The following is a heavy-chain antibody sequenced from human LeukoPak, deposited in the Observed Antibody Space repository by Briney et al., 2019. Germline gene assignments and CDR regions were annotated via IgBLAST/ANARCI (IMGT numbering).Heavy chain of an antibody. V-gene: IGHV4-59*01. Sequence: PSETLSLTCTVSGGSISSYYWSWIRQPPGKGLEWIGYIYYSGSTNYNPSLKSRVTISVDTSKNQFSLKLSSVTAADTAMYYCARERKYYDSSGYLRGGGAFDIWGQGTMVTVSS. CDR2: IYYSGST. J-gene: IGHJ3*02. CDR1: GGSISSYY. CDR3: ARERKYYDSSGYLRGGGAFDI. D-gene: IGHD3-22*01.